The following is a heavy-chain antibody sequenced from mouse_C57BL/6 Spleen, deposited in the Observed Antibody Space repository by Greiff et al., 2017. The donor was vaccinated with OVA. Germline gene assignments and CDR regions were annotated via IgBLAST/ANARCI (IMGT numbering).Heavy chain of an antibody. D-gene: IGHD2-12*01. CDR1: GYAFSSSW. J-gene: IGHJ2*01. CDR3: AREVTPFDY. V-gene: IGHV1-82*01. CDR2: IYPGDGDT. Sequence: QVQLQQSGPELVKPGASVKISCKASGYAFSSSWMNWVKQRPGKGLEWIGRIYPGDGDTNYNGKFKGEATLTADKSSSTAYMQLSSLTSEDSAVYFCAREVTPFDYWGQGTTLTVSS.